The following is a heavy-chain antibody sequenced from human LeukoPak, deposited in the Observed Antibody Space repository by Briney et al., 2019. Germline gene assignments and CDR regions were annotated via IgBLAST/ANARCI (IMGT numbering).Heavy chain of an antibody. Sequence: ASVKVSCKASGYTFTGYYIHWVRQAPGQGLEWMGWINPNSGATNYAQKFQGRVTMTRDTSISTAYMELSSLRSEDTAVYYCAAMGVYYGSGSYYNRDVYYYYMDVWGRGTTVTVSS. D-gene: IGHD3-10*01. V-gene: IGHV1-2*02. J-gene: IGHJ6*03. CDR1: GYTFTGYY. CDR3: AAMGVYYGSGSYYNRDVYYYYMDV. CDR2: INPNSGAT.